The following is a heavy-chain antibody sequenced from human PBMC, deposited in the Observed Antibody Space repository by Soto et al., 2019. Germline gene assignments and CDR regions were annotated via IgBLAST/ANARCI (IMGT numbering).Heavy chain of an antibody. CDR3: ARVNGYCSSTSCSNYGMDV. V-gene: IGHV4-4*07. Sequence: PSETLSLTCTVSGASISGFYWSWIRKSAGKGLEWIGRIYATGTTDYNPSLKSRVMMSVDTSKKQFSLKLRSVTAADTAVYCCARVNGYCSSTSCSNYGMDVWGQGTTVTVSS. J-gene: IGHJ6*02. CDR1: GASISGFY. CDR2: IYATGTT. D-gene: IGHD2-2*01.